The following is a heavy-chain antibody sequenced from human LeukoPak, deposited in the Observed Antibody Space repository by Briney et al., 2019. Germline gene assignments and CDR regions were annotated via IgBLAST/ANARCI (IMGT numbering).Heavy chain of an antibody. CDR3: AKESSPQGEAAGPY. V-gene: IGHV3-23*01. Sequence: PSGGSLRLSCAASGFTFSSYAMSWVRQAPGKGLEWVSAISGSGGSTYYADSVKGRFTISRDNSKNTLYLQMNSLRAEDTAVYYCAKESSPQGEAAGPYWGQGTLVTVSS. CDR1: GFTFSSYA. CDR2: ISGSGGST. J-gene: IGHJ4*02. D-gene: IGHD6-13*01.